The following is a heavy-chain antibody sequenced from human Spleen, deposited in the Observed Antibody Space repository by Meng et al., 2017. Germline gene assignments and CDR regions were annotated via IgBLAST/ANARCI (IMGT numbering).Heavy chain of an antibody. CDR2: SSWHGDTT. Sequence: GGSLSLSCAASGYSFGGYMMYWVRQAPGEGLEWVSRSSWHGDTTHYAASVKGRLTISRDNSKNSLYLQMSSLSTEDTGFYYCAKSSTGRWLDSWGQGTLVTVSS. J-gene: IGHJ5*01. CDR1: GYSFGGYM. V-gene: IGHV3-43*01. D-gene: IGHD4-11*01. CDR3: AKSSTGRWLDS.